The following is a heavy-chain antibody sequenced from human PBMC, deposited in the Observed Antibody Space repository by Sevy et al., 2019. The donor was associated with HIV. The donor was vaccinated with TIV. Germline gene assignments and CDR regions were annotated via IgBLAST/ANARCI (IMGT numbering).Heavy chain of an antibody. CDR3: ARVDANYDKGFDP. D-gene: IGHD3-22*01. V-gene: IGHV3-7*01. CDR2: IKQDGSET. J-gene: IGHJ5*02. CDR1: GFDFNHHW. Sequence: GGSLRLSCAASGFDFNHHWMSWVRQAPQKGLEWVANIKQDGSETYYVDSLEGRFTISRDNAKNSLYMQMNSLRAEDTAVYYCARVDANYDKGFDPWGQGTLVTVSS.